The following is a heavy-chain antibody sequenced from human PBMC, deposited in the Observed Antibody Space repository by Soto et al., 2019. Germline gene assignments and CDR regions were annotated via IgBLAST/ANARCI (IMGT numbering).Heavy chain of an antibody. CDR1: GGSISSYY. Sequence: QVRLQESGPGLVKPSETLSLTCTVSGGSISSYYWSWIRQPPGKGLEWIGYIYYSGSTNYNPSLKSRVTISVDTSKNQFSLKLSSVTAADTAVYYCARVRPNYAARYDFDYWGQGTLVTVSS. V-gene: IGHV4-59*01. CDR3: ARVRPNYAARYDFDY. D-gene: IGHD6-25*01. J-gene: IGHJ4*02. CDR2: IYYSGST.